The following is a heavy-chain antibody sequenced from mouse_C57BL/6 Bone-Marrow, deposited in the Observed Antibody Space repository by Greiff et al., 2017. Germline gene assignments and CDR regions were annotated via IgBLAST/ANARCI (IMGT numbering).Heavy chain of an antibody. Sequence: EVQLQQSGAELVRPGASVKLSCTASGFNIKDDYMHWVKQRPEQGLEWIGWIDPENGDTEYASKFQGKATITADTSSNTAYLQLSSLTSEDTAVYYCTVITTVSYAMDYWGQGTSVTVSS. D-gene: IGHD1-1*01. J-gene: IGHJ4*01. CDR1: GFNIKDDY. CDR3: TVITTVSYAMDY. V-gene: IGHV14-4*01. CDR2: IDPENGDT.